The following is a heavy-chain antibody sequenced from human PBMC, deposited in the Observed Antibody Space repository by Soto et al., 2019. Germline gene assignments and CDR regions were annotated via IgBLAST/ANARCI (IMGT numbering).Heavy chain of an antibody. J-gene: IGHJ6*02. CDR2: IYYSGST. V-gene: IGHV4-59*01. CDR1: GGSISSYY. CDR3: ARVKQQLVQTYYYYYYGMDV. Sequence: PSETLSLTXTVSGGSISSYYWSWIRQPPGKGLEWIGYIYYSGSTNYNPSLKSRVTISVDTSKNQFSLKLSSVTAADTAVYYCARVKQQLVQTYYYYYYGMDVWGQGTTVTVSS. D-gene: IGHD6-13*01.